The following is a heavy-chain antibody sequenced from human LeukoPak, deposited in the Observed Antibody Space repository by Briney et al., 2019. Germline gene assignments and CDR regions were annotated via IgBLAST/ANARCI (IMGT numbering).Heavy chain of an antibody. CDR1: GYSFSNYW. D-gene: IGHD3-10*01. V-gene: IGHV5-51*01. CDR3: ARFTMVRGVTQFDP. CDR2: IYPSDSYT. J-gene: IGHJ5*02. Sequence: GESLQISCEASGYSFSNYWIGWVRQMPGKGLECLGIIYPSDSYTRYSPSFQGQVTISADKSINTAYLQWSSLKASDTAMYYCARFTMVRGVTQFDPWGQGTQVTVSS.